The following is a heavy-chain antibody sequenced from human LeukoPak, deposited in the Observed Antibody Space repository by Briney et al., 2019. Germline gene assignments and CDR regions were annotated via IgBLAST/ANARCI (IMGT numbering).Heavy chain of an antibody. CDR1: GFTFSSYS. J-gene: IGHJ5*02. D-gene: IGHD6-19*01. V-gene: IGHV3-21*01. CDR3: ARDPSSGWYLKGWFDP. CDR2: ISTSSNYI. Sequence: GGSLRLSCTASGFTFSSYSMNWVRQAPGKGLEWVSSISTSSNYIYYADSVKGRFTISRDNAKNSLYLQMNSLRAEDTAVYYCARDPSSGWYLKGWFDPWGQGTLVTVSS.